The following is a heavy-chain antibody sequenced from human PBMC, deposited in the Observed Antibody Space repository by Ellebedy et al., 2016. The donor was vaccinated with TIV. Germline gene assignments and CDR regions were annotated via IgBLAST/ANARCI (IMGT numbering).Heavy chain of an antibody. V-gene: IGHV3-66*01. CDR2: IYVDGRT. D-gene: IGHD1-26*01. Sequence: GESLKISCATSGVTVSSGFMNWVRQAPGKGPEWVSIIYVDGRTFYADSVKGRFTISRDNSKNRVFLQMNSLRAEDTAMYFCARDDRANTGNLWGQGTLVTVSS. J-gene: IGHJ5*02. CDR1: GVTVSSGF. CDR3: ARDDRANTGNL.